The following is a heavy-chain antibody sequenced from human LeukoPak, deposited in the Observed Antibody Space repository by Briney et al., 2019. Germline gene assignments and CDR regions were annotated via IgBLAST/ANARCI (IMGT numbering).Heavy chain of an antibody. J-gene: IGHJ4*02. CDR1: GGSISSGGYY. D-gene: IGHD6-13*01. CDR2: IHYSGNT. V-gene: IGHV4-31*03. CDR3: ARGVIAAASTFDY. Sequence: SQTLSLTCTVSGGSISSGGYYWSWIRQHPGKGLEWIGYIHYSGNTYYNPSLKSRVTISVDTSKNQFSLKLSSVTAADTAVYYCARGVIAAASTFDYWGQGTLVTVSS.